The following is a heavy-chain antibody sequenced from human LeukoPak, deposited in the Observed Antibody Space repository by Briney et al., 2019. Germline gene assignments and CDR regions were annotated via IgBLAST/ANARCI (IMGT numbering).Heavy chain of an antibody. CDR2: IYYSGST. V-gene: IGHV4-39*07. CDR1: GGSISSSSYY. D-gene: IGHD2-2*01. J-gene: IGHJ5*02. CDR3: ARTTEDCSSTSCYQYWFDP. Sequence: SETLSLTCTVSGGSISSSSYYWGRIRQPPGKGLEWIGSIYYSGSTYYNPSLKSRVTISVDTSKNQISLKVRSVTAADTAVYYCARTTEDCSSTSCYQYWFDPWGQGTLVTVSS.